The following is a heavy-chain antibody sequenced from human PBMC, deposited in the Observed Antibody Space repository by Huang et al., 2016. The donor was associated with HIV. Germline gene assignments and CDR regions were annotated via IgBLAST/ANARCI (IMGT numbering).Heavy chain of an antibody. J-gene: IGHJ4*02. D-gene: IGHD3-16*02. CDR3: ARGRYSDKYYAFFDL. CDR1: GYIFIDYY. Sequence: QVQLVQSGADVKKPGASVKVSCQASGYIFIDYYMYWVRQTPGQGLEWMGWIKANSGGTNYAQKFQGRVTMSKDTSINTAYMELSGLRSDDTAVYYCARGRYSDKYYAFFDLWGQGTRVTVSS. V-gene: IGHV1-2*02. CDR2: IKANSGGT.